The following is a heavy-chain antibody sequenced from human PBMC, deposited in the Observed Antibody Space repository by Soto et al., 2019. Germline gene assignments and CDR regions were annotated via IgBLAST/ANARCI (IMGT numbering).Heavy chain of an antibody. CDR3: ARGLVYFDY. J-gene: IGHJ4*02. D-gene: IGHD6-6*01. CDR2: IYYSADT. V-gene: IGHV4-59*01. Sequence: WTWIRQPPGKGLEWIGYIYYSADTNYNPSLKSRVTISLDTSKNQFSLRLSSVTAADTAVYYCARGLVYFDYWGQGTLVTVSS.